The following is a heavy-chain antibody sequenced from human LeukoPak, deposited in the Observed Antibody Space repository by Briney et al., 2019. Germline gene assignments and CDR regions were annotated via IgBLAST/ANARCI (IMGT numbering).Heavy chain of an antibody. Sequence: GESLKISCKGSGYSFTSYWIGWVRQMPGKGLEGMGVIYPADSDTRYSPSFQGHVTISADRPISTAYLHWSSLKASDTAMYYCARGSLETLDAFDIWGQGTMVTVSS. J-gene: IGHJ3*02. CDR1: GYSFTSYW. CDR2: IYPADSDT. D-gene: IGHD3-10*01. CDR3: ARGSLETLDAFDI. V-gene: IGHV5-51*04.